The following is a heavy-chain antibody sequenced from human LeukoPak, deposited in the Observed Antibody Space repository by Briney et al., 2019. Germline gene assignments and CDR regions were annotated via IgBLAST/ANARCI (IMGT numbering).Heavy chain of an antibody. Sequence: GGSPRLSCAASGFTFSSYSMNWVRQAPGKGLEWVSSISSSSSYIYYADSVKGRFTISRDNSKNTLYLQMNSLRAEDTAVYYCAKVVPGFTIFGVAQYDYWGQGTLVSVSS. CDR3: AKVVPGFTIFGVAQYDY. D-gene: IGHD3-3*01. J-gene: IGHJ4*02. CDR1: GFTFSSYS. V-gene: IGHV3-21*04. CDR2: ISSSSSYI.